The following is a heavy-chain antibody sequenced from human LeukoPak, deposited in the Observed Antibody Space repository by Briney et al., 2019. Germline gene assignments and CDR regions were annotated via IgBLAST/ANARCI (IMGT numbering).Heavy chain of an antibody. CDR2: IYYSGST. J-gene: IGHJ4*02. CDR1: GGSISSYY. D-gene: IGHD3-22*01. CDR3: ARDGEYYYDSSGYRPYWYY. V-gene: IGHV4-59*01. Sequence: PSETLSLTCTVSGGSISSYYWSWIRQPPGKGLEWIGYIYYSGSTNYNPSLKSRVTISVDTSKNQFSLKLSSVTAADTAVYYCARDGEYYYDSSGYRPYWYYWGREPWSPSPQ.